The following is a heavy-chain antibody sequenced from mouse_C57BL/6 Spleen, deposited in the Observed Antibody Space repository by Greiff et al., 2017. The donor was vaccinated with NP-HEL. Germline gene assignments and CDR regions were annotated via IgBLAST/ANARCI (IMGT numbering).Heavy chain of an antibody. D-gene: IGHD1-1*01. V-gene: IGHV1-81*01. J-gene: IGHJ1*03. CDR2: IYPRSGNT. Sequence: VQGVESGAELARPGASVKLSCKASGYTFTSYGISWVKQRTGQGLEWIGEIYPRSGNTYYNEKFKGKATLTADKSSSTAYMELRSLTSEDSAVYFCANYYGSSYGYFDVWGTGTTVTVSS. CDR3: ANYYGSSYGYFDV. CDR1: GYTFTSYG.